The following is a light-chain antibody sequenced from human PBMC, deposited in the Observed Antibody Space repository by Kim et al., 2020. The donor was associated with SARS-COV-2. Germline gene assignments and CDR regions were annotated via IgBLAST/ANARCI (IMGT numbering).Light chain of an antibody. CDR2: RNN. V-gene: IGLV1-47*01. J-gene: IGLJ2*01. CDR1: SANIGSNY. CDR3: AAWDDSLSGPL. Sequence: GQRVTMLCSGSSANIGSNYVYWYQQLPGTAPKLLIYRNNQRPSGVPDRFSGSKSGTSASLAISGLRSEDEADYYCAAWDDSLSGPLFGGGTQLTVL.